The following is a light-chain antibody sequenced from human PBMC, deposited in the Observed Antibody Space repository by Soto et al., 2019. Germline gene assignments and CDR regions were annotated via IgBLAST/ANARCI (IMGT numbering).Light chain of an antibody. CDR1: QDISNF. V-gene: IGKV1-27*01. Sequence: DIQMTQSPSSLSASVGDRVTITCRASQDISNFLAWYQQRPGKVPQLLIYAASTLRSGVPSRFSGSGSGTDFTLTITCLQPEDVATYYCQKYNSVPQTFGPGTKVDLK. CDR2: AAS. J-gene: IGKJ3*01. CDR3: QKYNSVPQT.